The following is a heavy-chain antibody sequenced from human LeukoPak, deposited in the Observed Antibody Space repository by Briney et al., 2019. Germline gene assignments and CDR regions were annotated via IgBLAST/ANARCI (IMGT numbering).Heavy chain of an antibody. D-gene: IGHD6-13*01. CDR3: ASIAAAGTYYYYGMDV. V-gene: IGHV1-69*04. Sequence: SVKVSCKASGGTFSSYAISWVRQAPGQGLEWMGRIIPILGIANYAQKFQGRVTITADKSTSTAHMELSSLRSEDTAVYYCASIAAAGTYYYYGMDVWGQGTTVTVSS. CDR2: IIPILGIA. J-gene: IGHJ6*02. CDR1: GGTFSSYA.